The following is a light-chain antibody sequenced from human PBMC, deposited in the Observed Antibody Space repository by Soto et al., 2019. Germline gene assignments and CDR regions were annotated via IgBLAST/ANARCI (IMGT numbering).Light chain of an antibody. J-gene: IGKJ5*01. CDR3: QQYNSYPIT. Sequence: DIQMTQAPSSLSASVGDRVTITCRARPGITNFLAWFQQNPGKAPKSLIYDASSLQSGVPSKFSGSGSGTDFTLTIISLQPEDFATYYCQQYNSYPITFGQGTRLEI. CDR2: DAS. V-gene: IGKV1-16*02. CDR1: PGITNF.